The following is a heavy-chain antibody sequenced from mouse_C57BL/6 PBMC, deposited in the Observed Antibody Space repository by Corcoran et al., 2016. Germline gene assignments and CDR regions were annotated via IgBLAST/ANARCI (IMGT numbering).Heavy chain of an antibody. D-gene: IGHD4-1*01. CDR1: GYTFTSYG. Sequence: QVQLQQSGAELARPGASVKLSCKASGYTFTSYGISWVKQRTGQGLEWIGEIYPRSGNTYYNEKFKGKATLTADKSSSTAYMELRSLTSEDSAVYFCARLWDVWYFDVWGTGTTVTVSS. CDR2: IYPRSGNT. V-gene: IGHV1-81*01. CDR3: ARLWDVWYFDV. J-gene: IGHJ1*03.